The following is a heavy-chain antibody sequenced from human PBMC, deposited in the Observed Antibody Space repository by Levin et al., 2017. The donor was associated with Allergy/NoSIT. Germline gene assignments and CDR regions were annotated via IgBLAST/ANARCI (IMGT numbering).Heavy chain of an antibody. CDR3: AIDRSVY. Sequence: SETLSLTCTVSGGSISSSSYYWGWVRQPPGKGLEWIGSIYYSGSTYYIPSLRSRVTISVDTSKNQFSLKLSSVTAADTAVYYCAIDRSVYWGQGTLVTVSS. V-gene: IGHV4-39*07. CDR2: IYYSGST. J-gene: IGHJ4*02. CDR1: GGSISSSSYY.